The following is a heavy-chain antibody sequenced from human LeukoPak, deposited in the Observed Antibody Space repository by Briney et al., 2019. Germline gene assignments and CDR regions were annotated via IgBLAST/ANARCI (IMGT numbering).Heavy chain of an antibody. CDR2: IYYSGST. V-gene: IGHV4-59*12. Sequence: SETLSLTCTVSGGSISSYYWSWIRQPPGKGLEWIGYIYYSGSTNYNPSLKSRVTISVDTSKNQFSLKLSSVTAADTAVYYCARGEEQDSSSQFDPWGQGTLVTVSS. CDR3: ARGEEQDSSSQFDP. CDR1: GGSISSYY. D-gene: IGHD6-6*01. J-gene: IGHJ5*02.